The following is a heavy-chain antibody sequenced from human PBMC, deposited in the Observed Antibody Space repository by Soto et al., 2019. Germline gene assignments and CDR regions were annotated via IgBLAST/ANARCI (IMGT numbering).Heavy chain of an antibody. V-gene: IGHV4-59*01. D-gene: IGHD3-10*01. J-gene: IGHJ6*02. CDR1: GDSISRYY. Sequence: QVQLQESGPGLVKPSETLSLTCTVSGDSISRYYWSWIRLSPGKGLEWIGYIYYSGETNYNPSVKSRVTISVDWNKNQFSLQLSSVTAADTAVYYWARDQGGEFLKGYGMDVWGQGTTVTVSS. CDR3: ARDQGGEFLKGYGMDV. CDR2: IYYSGET.